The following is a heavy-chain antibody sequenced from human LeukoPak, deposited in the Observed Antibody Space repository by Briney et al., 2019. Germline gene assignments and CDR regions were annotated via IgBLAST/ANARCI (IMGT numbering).Heavy chain of an antibody. CDR2: IWYDGSNK. D-gene: IGHD3-22*01. Sequence: PGGSLRLSCAASGFTFSSYGMHWVRQAPGKGLERVAVIWYDGSNKYYADSVKGRFTISRDNSKNTLYLQMNSLRAEDTAVYYCAKDLNYYDSSGPNWFDPWGQGTLVTVSS. V-gene: IGHV3-33*06. J-gene: IGHJ5*02. CDR1: GFTFSSYG. CDR3: AKDLNYYDSSGPNWFDP.